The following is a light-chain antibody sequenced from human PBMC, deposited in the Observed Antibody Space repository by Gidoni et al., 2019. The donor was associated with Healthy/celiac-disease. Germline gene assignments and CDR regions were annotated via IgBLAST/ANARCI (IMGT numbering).Light chain of an antibody. CDR1: QSISKY. CDR3: QQSSSTPFT. CDR2: AAS. Sequence: DIQMTQSPSSLPASVGDRVTITCRASQSISKYLNWYQQKPGIAPKLLIYAASSLQSGVPSRFSGSGSGTVFTLTISSLQPEDFATYYCQQSSSTPFTFGPGTKVDVK. J-gene: IGKJ3*01. V-gene: IGKV1-39*01.